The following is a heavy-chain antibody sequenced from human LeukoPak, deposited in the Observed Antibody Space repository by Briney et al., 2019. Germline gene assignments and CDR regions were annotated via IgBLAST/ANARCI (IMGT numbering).Heavy chain of an antibody. CDR3: ARGKEGSGWYDYYYGMDV. D-gene: IGHD6-19*01. J-gene: IGHJ6*02. CDR1: GGSFSGYY. V-gene: IGHV4-34*01. Sequence: SETPSLTCAVYGGSFSGYYWSWIRQPPGKGLEWIGEINHSGGTNYNPSLKSRVTISVDTSKNQFSLKLSSVTAADTAVYYCARGKEGSGWYDYYYGMDVWGQGTTVTVSS. CDR2: INHSGGT.